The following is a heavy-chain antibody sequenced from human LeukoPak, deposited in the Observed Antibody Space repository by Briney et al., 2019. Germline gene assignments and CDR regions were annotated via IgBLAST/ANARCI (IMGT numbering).Heavy chain of an antibody. Sequence: GASVKVSCKTSGYTFTNYYMHWVRQAPGQGLEWMGIINPSGSSTSYAQKFQGRVTLTRDTSTRTVYMELSSLRSEDTAVYYCARDVGGAIDYWGQGTLVTVSP. J-gene: IGHJ4*02. CDR1: GYTFTNYY. CDR2: INPSGSST. D-gene: IGHD1-26*01. V-gene: IGHV1-46*01. CDR3: ARDVGGAIDY.